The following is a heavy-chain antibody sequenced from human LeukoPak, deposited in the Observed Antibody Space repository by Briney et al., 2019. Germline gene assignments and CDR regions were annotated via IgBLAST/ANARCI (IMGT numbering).Heavy chain of an antibody. V-gene: IGHV4-34*01. D-gene: IGHD2-2*01. J-gene: IGHJ6*02. CDR2: INHSGST. CDR3: ARRSSTSYGMDV. CDR1: GGSFSGYY. Sequence: PSETLSLTCAVCGGSFSGYYWSWIRQPPGKGLEWIGEINHSGSTNYNPSLKSRVTISVDTSKNQFSLKLSSVTAADTAVYYCARRSSTSYGMDVWGQGTTVTVSS.